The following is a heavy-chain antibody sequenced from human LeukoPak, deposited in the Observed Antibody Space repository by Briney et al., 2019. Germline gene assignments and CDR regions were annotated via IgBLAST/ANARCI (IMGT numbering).Heavy chain of an antibody. CDR2: IYPGDSDT. CDR1: GYSFTSYW. D-gene: IGHD3-9*01. J-gene: IGHJ4*02. CDR3: ARHSIWSWLYDY. Sequence: GEPLQISGKSSGYSFTSYWIGWVRQMPGKGLEWMGIIYPGDSDTRYTPSFQGQVTISADKSISTAYLQWSSPKASDTARYCCARHSIWSWLYDYWGQGTLVTVSS. V-gene: IGHV5-51*01.